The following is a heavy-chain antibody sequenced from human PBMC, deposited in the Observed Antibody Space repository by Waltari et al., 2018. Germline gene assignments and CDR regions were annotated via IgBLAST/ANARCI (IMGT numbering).Heavy chain of an antibody. CDR1: GYSISSGYY. CDR2: IYHSGST. Sequence: QVQLQESGPGLVKPSETLSLTCAVSGYSISSGYYWGWIRQPPGKGLEWIGSIYHSGSTYYNPSLKSRVTISVDTSKNQFSLKLSSVTAADTAVYYCARVFGNCGGDCYYFDYWGQGTLVTVSS. D-gene: IGHD2-21*01. J-gene: IGHJ4*02. V-gene: IGHV4-38-2*01. CDR3: ARVFGNCGGDCYYFDY.